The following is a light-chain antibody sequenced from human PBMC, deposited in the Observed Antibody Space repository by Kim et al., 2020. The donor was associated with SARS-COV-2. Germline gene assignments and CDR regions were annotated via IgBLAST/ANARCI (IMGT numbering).Light chain of an antibody. CDR1: NIGSKS. CDR3: QVWDSSSDHPVV. V-gene: IGLV3-21*03. CDR2: DDS. Sequence: PGKTARLTCGGNNIGSKSVHWYQQKPGQAPVLVAYDDSDRPSGIPERFSGSNSGNTATLTISRVEAGDEADYYCQVWDSSSDHPVVFGGGTQLTVL. J-gene: IGLJ2*01.